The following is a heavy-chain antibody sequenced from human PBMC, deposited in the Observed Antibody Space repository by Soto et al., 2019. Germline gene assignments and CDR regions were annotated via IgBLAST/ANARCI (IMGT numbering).Heavy chain of an antibody. CDR3: ASGAEDVADYVSTDDAFDI. V-gene: IGHV1-8*01. J-gene: IGHJ3*02. CDR1: GYTFTSYD. CDR2: MNPNSGNT. Sequence: ASVKVSCKASGYTFTSYDINWVRQATGQGLEWMGWMNPNSGNTGYAQKFQGRVTMTRNTSISTAYMELSSLRSEDTAVYYCASGAEDVADYVSTDDAFDICGQGTMVTVSS. D-gene: IGHD4-17*01.